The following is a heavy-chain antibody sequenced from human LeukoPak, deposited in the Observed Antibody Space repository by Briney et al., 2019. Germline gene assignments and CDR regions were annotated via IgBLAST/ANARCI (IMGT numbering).Heavy chain of an antibody. V-gene: IGHV6-1*01. CDR3: ARDGLLVDTAMAPGFDY. D-gene: IGHD5-18*01. Sequence: SQTLSLTCAISGDSVSSNSAAWNWIRQSPSRGLEWLGRTYYRSKLYNDYAVSVKSRITINPDTSKNQFSLQLNSVTPEDTAVYYCARDGLLVDTAMAPGFDYWGQGTLVTVSS. CDR2: TYYRSKLYN. CDR1: GDSVSSNSAA. J-gene: IGHJ4*02.